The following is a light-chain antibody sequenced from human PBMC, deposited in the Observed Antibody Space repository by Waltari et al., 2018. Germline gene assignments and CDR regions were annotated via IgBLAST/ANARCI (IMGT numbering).Light chain of an antibody. V-gene: IGKV3-15*01. CDR3: QQYNNWPPGA. CDR1: QSVSSN. J-gene: IGKJ1*01. Sequence: EIVKTQSPATLPVSPGERATLSCRASQSVSSNFAWYQQNPGQAPRLLIHGASTRATGIPARFSGSGSGTEFTLTISSLQSEDFAVYYCQQYNNWPPGAFGQGTKVEIK. CDR2: GAS.